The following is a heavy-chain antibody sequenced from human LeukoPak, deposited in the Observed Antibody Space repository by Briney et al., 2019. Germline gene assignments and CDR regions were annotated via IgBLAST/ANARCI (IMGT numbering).Heavy chain of an antibody. CDR1: GYTFTSYY. J-gene: IGHJ5*02. CDR3: ARGTMFYYYDSSGYYL. Sequence: ASVKVSCKASGYTFTSYYMHWVRQAPGQGLEWMGIINPSGGSTSYAQKFQGRVTMTRDTSTSTVYMEPSSLRSEDTAVYYCARGTMFYYYDSSGYYLWGQGTLVTVSS. D-gene: IGHD3-22*01. V-gene: IGHV1-46*01. CDR2: INPSGGST.